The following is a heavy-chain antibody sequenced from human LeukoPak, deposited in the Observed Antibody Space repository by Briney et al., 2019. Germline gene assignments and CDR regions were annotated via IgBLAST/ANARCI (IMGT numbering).Heavy chain of an antibody. V-gene: IGHV6-1*01. D-gene: IGHD2-2*01. CDR3: ARAACGRSSTRCYEADY. CDR1: GDSVLSSSVA. CDR2: TYYRSKWYN. J-gene: IGHJ4*02. Sequence: SQTLSLTCAISGDSVLSSSVAWSWIRQSPSRGLEWLGRTYYRSKWYNDYAGSVKSRITINPDTSKNQFFLQVNSMTPEDTAVYYCARAACGRSSTRCYEADYWGQGTLVTVSS.